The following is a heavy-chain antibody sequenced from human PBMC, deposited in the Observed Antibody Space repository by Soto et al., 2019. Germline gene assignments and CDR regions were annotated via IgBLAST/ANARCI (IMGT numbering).Heavy chain of an antibody. Sequence: PVGSLRLSCAGSGFTFSSYSMNWVRQAPGKGLEWVSSISSSSSYIYYADSVKGRFTISRDNAKNSLYLQMNSLRAEDTAAYYCARDRRVAAGLDYWGQGTLVTVSS. V-gene: IGHV3-21*01. CDR2: ISSSSSYI. D-gene: IGHD6-13*01. J-gene: IGHJ4*02. CDR1: GFTFSSYS. CDR3: ARDRRVAAGLDY.